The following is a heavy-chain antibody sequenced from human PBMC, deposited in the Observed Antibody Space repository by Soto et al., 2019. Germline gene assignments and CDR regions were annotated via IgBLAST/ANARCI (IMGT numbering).Heavy chain of an antibody. J-gene: IGHJ4*02. CDR1: GGSVTNSSYY. V-gene: IGHV4-39*01. D-gene: IGHD4-17*01. CDR3: VSQRTTVPTQAYFDY. Sequence: SETLSLTCTVSGGSVTNSSYYWGWIRQSPGKGLEWIGSVYYRGRSYSKSSVKSRATTSVDTSKNRFSLSLNSVTASDTAAYCCVSQRTTVPTQAYFDYWGPGALVTVSS. CDR2: VYYRGRS.